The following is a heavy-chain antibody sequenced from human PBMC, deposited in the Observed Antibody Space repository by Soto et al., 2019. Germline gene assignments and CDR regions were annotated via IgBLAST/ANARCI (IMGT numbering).Heavy chain of an antibody. CDR2: IYHSGRT. D-gene: IGHD1-26*01. CDR1: GGSISSSNW. Sequence: QVQLQESGPGLVKPSGTLSLTCAVSGGSISSSNWWSWVRQPPGKGLEWIGEIYHSGRTNYNPSLKSLITISVDKSKIQSSLKLSSVTAADSAVYYCARVSGSNYYGMDVWGQGTTVTVSS. V-gene: IGHV4-4*02. CDR3: ARVSGSNYYGMDV. J-gene: IGHJ6*02.